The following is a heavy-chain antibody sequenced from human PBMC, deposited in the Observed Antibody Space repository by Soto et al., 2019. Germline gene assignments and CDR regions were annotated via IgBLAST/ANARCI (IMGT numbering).Heavy chain of an antibody. CDR1: GFTFSTYT. J-gene: IGHJ4*02. CDR3: VTERQWFFDY. CDR2: ISPDGTNI. Sequence: WGSLRLSCVFSGFTFSTYTMNWVRQAPGKGLEWVSYISPDGTNIHYADSVRGRFTISRDNAKNSLYLQMSSLRAEDTAVYFCVTERQWFFDYWGQGVLVTVSS. D-gene: IGHD3-22*01. V-gene: IGHV3-48*04.